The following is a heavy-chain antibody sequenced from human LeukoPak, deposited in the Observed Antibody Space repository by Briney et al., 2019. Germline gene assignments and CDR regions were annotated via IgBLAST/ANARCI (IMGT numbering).Heavy chain of an antibody. D-gene: IGHD6-13*01. CDR1: GGTFSSYA. J-gene: IGHJ4*02. Sequence: SVKVSCKASGGTFSSYAISWVRQAPGQGLEWMGGIIPIFGTANYAQKFQGRVTITADESTSTAYMELSSLRSEDTAVYYCARERIAAAGGDWCFDYWGQGTLVTVSS. CDR3: ARERIAAAGGDWCFDY. V-gene: IGHV1-69*01. CDR2: IIPIFGTA.